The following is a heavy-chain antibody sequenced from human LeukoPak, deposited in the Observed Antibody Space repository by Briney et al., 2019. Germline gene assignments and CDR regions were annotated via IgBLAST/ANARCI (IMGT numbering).Heavy chain of an antibody. D-gene: IGHD3-3*01. CDR2: IIPIFGTA. CDR1: GGTFSSYA. V-gene: IGHV1-69*01. Sequence: SVKVSCKASGGTFSSYAISWVRQAPGQGLEWMGGIIPIFGTANYAQKFQGRVTITADESTSTAYMELSSLRSEDTAVYYCARSRDYNFWSGYSNFDYWGQGTLVTVSS. CDR3: ARSRDYNFWSGYSNFDY. J-gene: IGHJ4*02.